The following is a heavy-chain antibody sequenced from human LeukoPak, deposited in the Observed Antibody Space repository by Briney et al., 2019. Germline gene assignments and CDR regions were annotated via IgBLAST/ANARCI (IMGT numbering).Heavy chain of an antibody. CDR1: GLTVSSTY. J-gene: IGHJ4*02. Sequence: GGSLRLSCAASGLTVSSTYMSWVRQTPGKGLEWVSVIYSGGSTYYADSVKGRFTISRDNSKNTLYLQMNSLRAEDTAVYYCARDYGGNYRAHIDYWGQGTLVTVSS. V-gene: IGHV3-66*01. CDR2: IYSGGST. CDR3: ARDYGGNYRAHIDY. D-gene: IGHD4-23*01.